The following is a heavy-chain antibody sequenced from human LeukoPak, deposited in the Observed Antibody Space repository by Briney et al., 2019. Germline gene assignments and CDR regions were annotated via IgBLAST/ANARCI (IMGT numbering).Heavy chain of an antibody. CDR3: ARDYDILTGYYGGDAFDI. D-gene: IGHD3-9*01. CDR1: GGSISSYY. V-gene: IGHV4-4*07. CDR2: IYTSGST. Sequence: SETLSLTCTVSGGSISSYYWSWIRQPAGKGLEWIGRIYTSGSTNYNPSLKSRVTMSVDTSKNQFSLKLSSVTAADTAVYCCARDYDILTGYYGGDAFDIWGQGTMVTVSS. J-gene: IGHJ3*02.